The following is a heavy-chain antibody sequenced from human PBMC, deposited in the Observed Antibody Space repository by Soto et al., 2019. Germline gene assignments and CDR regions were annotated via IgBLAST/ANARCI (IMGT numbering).Heavy chain of an antibody. Sequence: QVQLVQSGAEVKKPGASVTVSCKASGYTFTSYYMHWVRQAPGQGLEWMGIINPSGGSTSYAQKFQGRVTMTRDTSTSTVYMELSSLRSEDTAVYYCARWASMVTDFDYWGQGTLVTVSS. CDR3: ARWASMVTDFDY. CDR2: INPSGGST. D-gene: IGHD5-18*01. J-gene: IGHJ4*02. V-gene: IGHV1-46*01. CDR1: GYTFTSYY.